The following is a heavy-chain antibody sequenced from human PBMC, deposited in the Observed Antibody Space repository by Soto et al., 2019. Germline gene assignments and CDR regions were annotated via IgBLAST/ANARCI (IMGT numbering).Heavy chain of an antibody. D-gene: IGHD2-15*01. CDR3: ARGRVVVAATPYNWFDP. V-gene: IGHV1-18*01. Sequence: ASVKVSCKASGYTFTSYGISWVRQAPGQGLEWMGWISAYNGNTNYAQKLQGRVTMTTDTSTSTAYMELSSLRSEDTAVYYCARGRVVVAATPYNWFDPWGQGTLVTVSS. J-gene: IGHJ5*02. CDR1: GYTFTSYG. CDR2: ISAYNGNT.